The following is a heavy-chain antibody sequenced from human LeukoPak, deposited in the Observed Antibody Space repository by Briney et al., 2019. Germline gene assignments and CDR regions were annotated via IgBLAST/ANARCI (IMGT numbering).Heavy chain of an antibody. J-gene: IGHJ4*02. CDR1: GGSFSAYY. D-gene: IGHD1-26*01. Sequence: SETLSLTCAVSGGSFSAYYWSWIRQPPGKGLEWIGEINHSRSTNYNPSLKSRVTISIDTSKNQFSLKLSSVTAADTAVYYCAVQVVGFTYMVFDYWGQGTLVTVSS. V-gene: IGHV4-34*01. CDR3: AVQVVGFTYMVFDY. CDR2: INHSRST.